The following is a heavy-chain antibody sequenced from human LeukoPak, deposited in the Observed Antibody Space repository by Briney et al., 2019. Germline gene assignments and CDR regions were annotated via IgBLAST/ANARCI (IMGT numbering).Heavy chain of an antibody. CDR3: ARFDDYGGNGLDY. Sequence: PGGSLRLSCAASGFTFSSYEMNWVRQAPGKGLEWVAVISYDGSNKYYADSVKGRFTISRDNSKNTLYLQMNSLRAEDTAVYYCARFDDYGGNGLDYWGQGTLVTVSS. CDR1: GFTFSSYE. J-gene: IGHJ4*02. V-gene: IGHV3-30-3*01. D-gene: IGHD4-23*01. CDR2: ISYDGSNK.